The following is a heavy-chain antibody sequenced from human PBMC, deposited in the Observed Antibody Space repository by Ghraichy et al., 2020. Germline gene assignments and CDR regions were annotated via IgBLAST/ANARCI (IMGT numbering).Heavy chain of an antibody. D-gene: IGHD3-10*01. CDR3: ARSLVRGVYYGMDV. J-gene: IGHJ6*02. CDR2: IDTDTGNP. Sequence: ASVKVSCKASGYTFSNNAMNWVRQAPGQGLEWMGWIDTDTGNPTYAQDFRGRVVISLDTSVSTAYLLISGLKAEDTAVYYCARSLVRGVYYGMDVWGQGTTVTVSS. CDR1: GYTFSNNA. V-gene: IGHV7-4-1*02.